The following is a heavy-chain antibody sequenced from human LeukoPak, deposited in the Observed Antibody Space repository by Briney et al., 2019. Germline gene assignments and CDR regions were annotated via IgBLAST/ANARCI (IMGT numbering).Heavy chain of an antibody. V-gene: IGHV3-66*02. D-gene: IGHD6-19*01. CDR2: IYSGGST. CDR1: GFTVSSNY. J-gene: IGHJ4*02. Sequence: GSLRLSCAASGFTVSSNYMSWVRQAPGKGLEWVSVIYSGGSTYYADSVKGRFTISRDNSKNTLYLQMNSLRAEDTAVYYCASYSSGWYYFDYWGQGTLVTVS. CDR3: ASYSSGWYYFDY.